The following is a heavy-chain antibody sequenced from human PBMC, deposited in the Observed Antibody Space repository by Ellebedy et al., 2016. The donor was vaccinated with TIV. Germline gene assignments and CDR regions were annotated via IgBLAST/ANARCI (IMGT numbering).Heavy chain of an antibody. J-gene: IGHJ4*02. CDR2: IYTSGRT. CDR3: ARESAMGYDSSGYYSY. D-gene: IGHD3-22*01. CDR1: GGSISSYY. Sequence: MPSETLSLTCTVSGGSISSYYWSWIRQPAGKGLEWIGRIYTSGRTNYNPSLKSRVTMSVDTSKNQFSLKLTSVTAADTAVYYCARESAMGYDSSGYYSYWGQGTLVTVSS. V-gene: IGHV4-4*07.